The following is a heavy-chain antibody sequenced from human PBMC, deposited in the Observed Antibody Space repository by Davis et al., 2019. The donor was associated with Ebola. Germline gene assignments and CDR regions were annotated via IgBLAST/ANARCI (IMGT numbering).Heavy chain of an antibody. CDR2: ISSSGSTI. D-gene: IGHD6-6*01. V-gene: IGHV3-48*03. CDR3: AIPYSSSWGFDY. Sequence: GGSLRLSCAASGFTFSSYEMNWVRQAPGKGLEWVSYISSSGSTIYYADSVKGRFTISRDNAKNTLYLQMNSLRAEDTAVYYCAIPYSSSWGFDYWGQGTLVTVSS. CDR1: GFTFSSYE. J-gene: IGHJ4*02.